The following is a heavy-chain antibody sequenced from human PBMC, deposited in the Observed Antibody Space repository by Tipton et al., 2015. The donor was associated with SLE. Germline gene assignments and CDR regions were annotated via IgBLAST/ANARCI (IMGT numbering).Heavy chain of an antibody. Sequence: TLSLTCTVSGGSISTYYWSWIRQTPGEGLEWIGEFNHTGGTNYNPSLESRDTMSVDTSKNQFSLKLRSVTAADTAMYYCVRERKYVVRFRELVAPDLWGQGTAITVSS. CDR1: GGSISTYY. V-gene: IGHV4-34*01. J-gene: IGHJ3*01. CDR3: VRERKYVVRFRELVAPDL. CDR2: FNHTGGT. D-gene: IGHD1-26*01.